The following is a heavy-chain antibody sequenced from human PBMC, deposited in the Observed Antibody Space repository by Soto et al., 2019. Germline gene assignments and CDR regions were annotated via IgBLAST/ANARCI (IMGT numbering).Heavy chain of an antibody. CDR3: ARERAEGYGSGWNLFDP. D-gene: IGHD6-19*01. CDR1: GASISNYY. CDR2: IHYSGST. Sequence: QVQLQESGPGLVKASETLSLMCTVSGASISNYYWSWIRQSPGKGLEWIGYIHYSGSTNYNPSFESRVTISVDTSKNQFSLRLSSVTAADTAFYYCARERAEGYGSGWNLFDPWGQGTLVTVSS. V-gene: IGHV4-59*01. J-gene: IGHJ5*02.